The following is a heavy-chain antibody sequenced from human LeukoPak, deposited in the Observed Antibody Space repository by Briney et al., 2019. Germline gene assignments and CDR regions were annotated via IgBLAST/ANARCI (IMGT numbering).Heavy chain of an antibody. CDR2: IRYDGSDK. V-gene: IGHV3-30*02. CDR3: AKRGGSYIGYFDY. D-gene: IGHD1-26*01. Sequence: GGSLRLSCAASGFTFSSYGMHWVRQAPGKGLEWVSFIRYDGSDKLYADSVKGRFTVSRDNFKNTLYLQMNSLRPEDTAVYYCAKRGGSYIGYFDYWGQGTLVTVSS. J-gene: IGHJ4*02. CDR1: GFTFSSYG.